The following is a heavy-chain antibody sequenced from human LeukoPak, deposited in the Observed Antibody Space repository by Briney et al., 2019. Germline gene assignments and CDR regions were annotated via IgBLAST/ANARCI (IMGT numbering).Heavy chain of an antibody. D-gene: IGHD2-8*01. CDR1: GFTFHNYW. J-gene: IGHJ4*02. Sequence: GGSLRLSCAASGFTFHNYWMHWVRQAPGKGLVWVSRINSDGSATNYADSVKGRFTISRDNARNAVYLQMNSLRAEDTALYYCVRDGCNNGVCYMDWGQGTLVTVSA. V-gene: IGHV3-74*01. CDR2: INSDGSAT. CDR3: VRDGCNNGVCYMD.